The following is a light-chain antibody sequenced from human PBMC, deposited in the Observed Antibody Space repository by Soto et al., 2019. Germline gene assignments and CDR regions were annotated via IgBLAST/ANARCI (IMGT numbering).Light chain of an antibody. Sequence: DIQMTQSPSTLSAFVGDRVTVTCRASQSISTWLAWYQQKPGKAPKLLIYAASNLQSGVPSRFSGSGSGTDFTLTISSLQPEDFATYFCQQSYSTPPWTFGQGTKVDI. J-gene: IGKJ1*01. CDR1: QSISTW. CDR3: QQSYSTPPWT. CDR2: AAS. V-gene: IGKV1-39*01.